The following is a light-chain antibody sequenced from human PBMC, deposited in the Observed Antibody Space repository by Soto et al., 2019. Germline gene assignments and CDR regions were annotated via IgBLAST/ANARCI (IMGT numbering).Light chain of an antibody. Sequence: DIHVTQSRSSVSASVGDRLTITCRASRDISNSLAWYQQTPGKAPKLLLRGASSLHRGVPSRFSGGGAGTEFTLTISSLQPEDFATYYCQQTSAFPRTFG. CDR3: QQTSAFPRT. J-gene: IGKJ3*01. CDR2: GAS. V-gene: IGKV1-12*01. CDR1: RDISNS.